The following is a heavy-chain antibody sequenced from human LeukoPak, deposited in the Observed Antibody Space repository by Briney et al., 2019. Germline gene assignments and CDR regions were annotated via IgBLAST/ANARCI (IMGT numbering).Heavy chain of an antibody. D-gene: IGHD3-22*01. Sequence: ASVKVSCKASGYTFTSYDINWVRQATGQGLEWMGWVNPNSGNTGYAQKFQGRVTMTMDPSISTAYMELSSLRSEDTAVYYCARRSDDYDSSAYYHWGQGTLVTVSS. CDR1: GYTFTSYD. CDR3: ARRSDDYDSSAYYH. CDR2: VNPNSGNT. V-gene: IGHV1-8*01. J-gene: IGHJ4*02.